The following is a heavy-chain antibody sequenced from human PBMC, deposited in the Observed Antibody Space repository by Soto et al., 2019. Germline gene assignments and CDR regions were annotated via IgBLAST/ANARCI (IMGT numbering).Heavy chain of an antibody. J-gene: IGHJ4*02. CDR2: ISHTGRDT. CDR1: GFTFSDYH. V-gene: IGHV3-11*06. CDR3: ATESLYGTLGLDS. D-gene: IGHD3-10*01. Sequence: GGSLRLSCAASGFTFSDYHMIWIRQAPGKGLEWVSYISHTGRDTNYAASVKGRFTISRDNAKNSLYLQMSSLRVEDTAVYYCATESLYGTLGLDSSGQGTLVTVSS.